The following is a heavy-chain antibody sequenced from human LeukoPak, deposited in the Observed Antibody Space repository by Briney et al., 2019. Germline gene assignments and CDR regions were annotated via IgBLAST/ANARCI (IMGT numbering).Heavy chain of an antibody. CDR3: ARVGTIVVVPAAKSLDY. Sequence: GASVKVSCKASGYTFTSYGSSWVRQAPGQGLEWMGWISAYNGNTNYAQQLQGRVTMTTDTSTSTAYMELRSLRSDDTAVYYCARVGTIVVVPAAKSLDYWGQGTLVTVSS. J-gene: IGHJ4*02. V-gene: IGHV1-18*01. CDR2: ISAYNGNT. CDR1: GYTFTSYG. D-gene: IGHD2-2*01.